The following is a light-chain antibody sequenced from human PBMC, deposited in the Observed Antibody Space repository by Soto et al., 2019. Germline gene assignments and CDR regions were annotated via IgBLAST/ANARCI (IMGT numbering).Light chain of an antibody. J-gene: IGLJ2*01. CDR1: SSDVGGYKY. CDR2: EVN. V-gene: IGLV2-8*01. CDR3: SSYGGTNHVV. Sequence: QSALTQPPSASGSPGQSVTISCTGTSSDVGGYKYVSWYQHHPGKAPKVVIYEVNKRPSGVPDRFSGSQSGNTSSLTVSGHQAEEAADYYCSSYGGTNHVVFGGGTKVTVL.